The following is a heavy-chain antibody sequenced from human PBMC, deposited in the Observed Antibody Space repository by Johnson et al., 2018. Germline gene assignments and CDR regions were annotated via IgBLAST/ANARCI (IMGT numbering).Heavy chain of an antibody. CDR2: ISWNSGSI. CDR3: AKGEKATLPAEYFQH. Sequence: VQLVQSGGGLVQPGRSLRLSCAASGFTFDDYAMHWVRQAPGKGLEWVSGISWNSGSIGYADSVKGRFTISGDNAKNSLYLQMNSLRAEDTALYYCAKGEKATLPAEYFQHWGQGTLVTVSS. CDR1: GFTFDDYA. J-gene: IGHJ1*01. D-gene: IGHD5/OR15-5a*01. V-gene: IGHV3-9*01.